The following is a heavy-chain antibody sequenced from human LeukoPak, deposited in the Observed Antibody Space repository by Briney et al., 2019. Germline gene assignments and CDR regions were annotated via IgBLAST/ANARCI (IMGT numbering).Heavy chain of an antibody. CDR2: VYSGGIT. CDR1: GGSISNSDSY. Sequence: SETLSLTCTVSGGSISNSDSYWAWIRQAPGKGLEWIGSVYSGGITYYNPSLKGRVTISLDTSKNQFSLKLSSVTAADTAVYYCARDLGITMVRGVTIHYYGMDVWGQGTTVTVSS. CDR3: ARDLGITMVRGVTIHYYGMDV. D-gene: IGHD3-10*01. J-gene: IGHJ6*02. V-gene: IGHV4-39*07.